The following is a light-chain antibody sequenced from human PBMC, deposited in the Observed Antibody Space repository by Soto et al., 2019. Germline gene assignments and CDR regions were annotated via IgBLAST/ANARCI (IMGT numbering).Light chain of an antibody. J-gene: IGKJ4*01. CDR3: QQFSSYPLT. Sequence: ELVLTQSPGTLSLSPGDRATLSCRASQTVRNNYLAWYQQKTGQAPRLLIYDESSRATGIPDRFSGGGSGTDFNLTISSLEPEDFAVYYCQQFSSYPLTFGGGTKVDIK. CDR2: DES. V-gene: IGKV3-20*01. CDR1: QTVRNNY.